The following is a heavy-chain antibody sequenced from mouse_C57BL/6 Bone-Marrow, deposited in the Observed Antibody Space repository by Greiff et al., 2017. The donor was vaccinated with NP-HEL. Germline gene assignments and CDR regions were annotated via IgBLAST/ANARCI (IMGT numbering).Heavy chain of an antibody. Sequence: EVKLVESGGGLVQPGGSLKLSCAASGFTFSDYYMYWVRQTPEKRLEWVAYISNGGGSTYYPDTVKGRFTISRDNAKNTLYLQMSRLKSEDTAMYYCERPLWLRDAYWGQGTLVTVSA. V-gene: IGHV5-12*01. CDR1: GFTFSDYY. CDR2: ISNGGGST. D-gene: IGHD2-2*01. J-gene: IGHJ3*01. CDR3: ERPLWLRDAY.